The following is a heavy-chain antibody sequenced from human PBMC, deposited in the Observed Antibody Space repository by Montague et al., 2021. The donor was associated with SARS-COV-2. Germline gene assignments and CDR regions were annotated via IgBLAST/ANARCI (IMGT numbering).Heavy chain of an antibody. CDR3: ARLSIGSPLIRWFDS. J-gene: IGHJ5*01. Sequence: SETLSLTCTVSGYSVTSSYWSWIRQPPGKGLQWIGFISHSGITNYNSFFKSRVAISVNTSKNHFSLKLSSATAADTAVYYCARLSIGSPLIRWFDSWGQGTLVTVSS. D-gene: IGHD1-1*01. CDR1: GYSVTSSY. V-gene: IGHV4-59*02. CDR2: ISHSGIT.